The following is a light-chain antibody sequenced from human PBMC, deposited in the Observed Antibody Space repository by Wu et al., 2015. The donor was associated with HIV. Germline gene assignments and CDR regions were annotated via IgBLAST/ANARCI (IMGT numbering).Light chain of an antibody. V-gene: IGKV3-20*01. J-gene: IGKJ1*01. Sequence: EIVLTQSPDTLSLSPGDRATLSCRASQSVGSNLAWYQQKPGQAPRLLIYGASTRATGIPARFSGSGSGTDFTLTISRLEPEDFAVYYCQQYGSSPRTFGQGTKVEIK. CDR2: GAS. CDR1: QSVGSN. CDR3: QQYGSSPRT.